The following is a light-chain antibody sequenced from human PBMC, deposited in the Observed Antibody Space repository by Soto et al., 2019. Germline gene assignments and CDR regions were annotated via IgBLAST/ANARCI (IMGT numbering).Light chain of an antibody. CDR2: EVS. V-gene: IGLV2-14*01. CDR1: SSDVGGYNY. J-gene: IGLJ1*01. Sequence: QSALTQPAPVSGSPGQSITISCTGTSSDVGGYNYVSWHQQHPGKAPKLMIYEVSNRPSGVSNRFSGSKSGNTASLTISGLQAEDEADYYCSSYTSSSTYVFGTGTKVTVL. CDR3: SSYTSSSTYV.